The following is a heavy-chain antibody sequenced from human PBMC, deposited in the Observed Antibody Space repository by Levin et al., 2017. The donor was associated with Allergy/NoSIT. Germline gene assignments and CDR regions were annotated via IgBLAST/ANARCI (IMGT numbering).Heavy chain of an antibody. D-gene: IGHD3-22*01. J-gene: IGHJ4*02. CDR3: AKDPAYYDSSGREGDY. CDR1: GFTFSSYA. Sequence: GGSLRLSCAASGFTFSSYAMSWVRQAPGKGLEWVSAISGSGGSTYYADSVKGRFTISRDNSKNTLYLQMNSLRAEDTAVYYCAKDPAYYDSSGREGDYWGQGTLVTVSS. V-gene: IGHV3-23*01. CDR2: ISGSGGST.